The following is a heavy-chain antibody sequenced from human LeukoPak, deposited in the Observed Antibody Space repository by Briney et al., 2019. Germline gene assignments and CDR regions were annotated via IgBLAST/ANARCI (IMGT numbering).Heavy chain of an antibody. CDR1: GGSISSYY. D-gene: IGHD3-22*01. V-gene: IGHV4-59*01. Sequence: NPSETLSLTCTVSGGSISSYYWSWIRQPPGKGLEWIGYIYYSGSTNYNPSLKSRVTISVDTSKNQFSLKLSSVTAADTAVYYCARARIYYYDSSGYFSWTAKHYYFDYWGQGTLVTVSS. CDR3: ARARIYYYDSSGYFSWTAKHYYFDY. J-gene: IGHJ4*02. CDR2: IYYSGST.